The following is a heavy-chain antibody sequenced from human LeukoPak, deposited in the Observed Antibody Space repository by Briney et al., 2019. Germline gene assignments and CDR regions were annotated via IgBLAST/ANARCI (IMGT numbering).Heavy chain of an antibody. V-gene: IGHV3-74*01. CDR2: INSDESRT. Sequence: GGSLRLSCAVSGFTFSSYWMHWVRQAPGKGLVWVSRINSDESRTSYADSVKGRFTISRDNAKNTLYLQMNSLRAEDTAVYYCARSGGEKWELQFGFDYWGQGTLVTVSS. D-gene: IGHD1-26*01. J-gene: IGHJ4*02. CDR1: GFTFSSYW. CDR3: ARSGGEKWELQFGFDY.